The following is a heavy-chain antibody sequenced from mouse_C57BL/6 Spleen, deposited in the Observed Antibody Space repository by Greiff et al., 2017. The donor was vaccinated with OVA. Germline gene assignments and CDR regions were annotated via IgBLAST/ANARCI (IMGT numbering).Heavy chain of an antibody. Sequence: QVQLQQPGAELVKPGASVKLSCKASGYTFTSYWMQWVKQRPGQGLEWIGEIDPSDSYTNYNQKFKGKATLTVDTSSSTAYMQLSSLTSEDSAVYYCARLDTTSWYFDVWGTGTTVTVSS. CDR2: IDPSDSYT. D-gene: IGHD2-3*01. CDR3: ARLDTTSWYFDV. V-gene: IGHV1-50*01. CDR1: GYTFTSYW. J-gene: IGHJ1*03.